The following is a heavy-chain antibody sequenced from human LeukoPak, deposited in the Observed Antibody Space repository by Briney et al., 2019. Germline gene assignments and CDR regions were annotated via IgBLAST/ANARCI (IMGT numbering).Heavy chain of an antibody. CDR3: ARRTSLWGYSGL. CDR2: IHYSETT. J-gene: IGHJ2*01. V-gene: IGHV4-39*02. D-gene: IGHD7-27*01. Sequence: PSETLSLTCSVSGGSISSSNYYWGWIRQPPGKGLEWIGNIHYSETTYYNPSLKSRVTISVDTSKNHFSLKLRSVTAADTAVYYCARRTSLWGYSGLWGRGRLVTVSS. CDR1: GGSISSSNYY.